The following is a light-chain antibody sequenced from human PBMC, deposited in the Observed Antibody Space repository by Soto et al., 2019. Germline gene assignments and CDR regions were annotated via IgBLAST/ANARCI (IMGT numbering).Light chain of an antibody. CDR1: QNIRSR. CDR3: QQYNSYSRI. V-gene: IGKV1-5*03. CDR2: KAS. Sequence: DFQMTQSPSTLSASVGDRVTITCQASQNIRSRLAWFQQKPGKAPKLLIYKASTLKSGVPSRFSGSGSGTEFTLTITSLQPDDFATYYCQQYNSYSRIFGQGTKVDIK. J-gene: IGKJ1*01.